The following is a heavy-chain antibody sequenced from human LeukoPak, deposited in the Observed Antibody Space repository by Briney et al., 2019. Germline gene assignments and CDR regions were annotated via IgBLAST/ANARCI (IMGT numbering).Heavy chain of an antibody. D-gene: IGHD5-24*01. CDR3: AKDKVGDGYYPYYFDS. Sequence: GGSLRLSCAASGFTFSTYAMHWVRQAPGKGLEWVALIRYNGINKYYAESVKGRFTISRDNSKNTLYLEVNRLRLEDTAVYYCAKDKVGDGYYPYYFDSWGQGTLVTVSS. CDR1: GFTFSTYA. J-gene: IGHJ4*02. CDR2: IRYNGINK. V-gene: IGHV3-30*02.